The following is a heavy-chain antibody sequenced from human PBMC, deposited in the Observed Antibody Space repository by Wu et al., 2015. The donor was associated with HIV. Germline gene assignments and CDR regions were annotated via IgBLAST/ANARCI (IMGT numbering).Heavy chain of an antibody. J-gene: IGHJ4*02. D-gene: IGHD3-22*01. CDR3: ARVLFREFYDSSGHVDY. V-gene: IGHV1-2*02. CDR2: INPKSGGT. CDR1: GYTFTGYY. Sequence: QVQLVQSGAEVKKPGASVKVSCKASGYTFTGYYMHWVRQAPGQGLEWMGWINPKSGGTNYARKFQGRVTMTRDTSISTAYMELRRLRYDDTAVYYCARVLFREFYDSSGHVDYWGQGTLVTVSS.